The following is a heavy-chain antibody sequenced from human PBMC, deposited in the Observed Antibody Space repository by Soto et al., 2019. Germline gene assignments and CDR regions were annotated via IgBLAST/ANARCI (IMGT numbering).Heavy chain of an antibody. CDR2: IYSGGST. J-gene: IGHJ2*01. CDR3: ARWALTCSGGSCYQTYWYFDL. V-gene: IGHV3-66*01. D-gene: IGHD2-15*01. Sequence: EVQLVESGGGLVQPGGSLRLSCAASGFTVSTNYMSWVRQAPGKGLEWVSVIYSGGSTYYADSVKGRFTISRDNSKXRLXLXRNSLRGEDTAVYYCARWALTCSGGSCYQTYWYFDLWGRGTLVTVSS. CDR1: GFTVSTNY.